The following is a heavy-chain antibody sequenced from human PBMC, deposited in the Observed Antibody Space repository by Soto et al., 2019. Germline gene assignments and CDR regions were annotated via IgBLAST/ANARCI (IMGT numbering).Heavy chain of an antibody. J-gene: IGHJ6*02. CDR3: ARDYYGSGNYYYGMDV. V-gene: IGHV3-21*01. D-gene: IGHD3-10*01. CDR2: ISSSSTYI. CDR1: GFTFSSYS. Sequence: PGGSLRLSCAASGFTFSSYSMNWVRQAPGKGLEWVASISSSSTYIYYAYPVNGRFTISRDNAKNSLYLQMKSLREEDTAVYYCARDYYGSGNYYYGMDVWGQGTTVNVSS.